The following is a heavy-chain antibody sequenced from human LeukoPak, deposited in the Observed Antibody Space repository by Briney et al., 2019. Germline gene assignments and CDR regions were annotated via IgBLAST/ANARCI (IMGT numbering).Heavy chain of an antibody. CDR3: ARDEGGTAVRYYFDY. CDR2: INPSGGST. J-gene: IGHJ4*02. D-gene: IGHD2-21*02. CDR1: GSTFTSFY. Sequence: ASVKVSCKASGSTFTSFYMHWVRQAPGQGLEWMGIINPSGGSTSYAQKFQGRVTMTRDTSTSTVYMELSSLRSEGTAVYYCARDEGGTAVRYYFDYWGQGTLVTASS. V-gene: IGHV1-46*01.